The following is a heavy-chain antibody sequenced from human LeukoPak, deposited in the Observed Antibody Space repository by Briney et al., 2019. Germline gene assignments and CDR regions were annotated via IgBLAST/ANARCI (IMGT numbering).Heavy chain of an antibody. J-gene: IGHJ3*02. CDR1: GFTFSRYG. V-gene: IGHV3-33*01. CDR3: ARDPPMYYYDEPGSRDAFDI. Sequence: GGSLRLSCAASGFTFSRYGMHWVRQAPGKGLEWVAVIWYDGSNKYYAESVKGRFTISRDNSKNTLHLRMNSLRAEDAAVYYCARDPPMYYYDEPGSRDAFDIWGQGTMVTVSS. CDR2: IWYDGSNK. D-gene: IGHD3-22*01.